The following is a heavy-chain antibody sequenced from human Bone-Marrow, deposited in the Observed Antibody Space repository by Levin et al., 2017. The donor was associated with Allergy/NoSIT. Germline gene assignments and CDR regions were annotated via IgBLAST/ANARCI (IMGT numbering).Heavy chain of an antibody. D-gene: IGHD2-2*01. Sequence: GGSLRLSCAASGFTFSSYSMNWVRQAPGKGLEWVSSISSRSSYIHYADSVKGRFTISRDNAKNSLYLQMNSLRAEDTAVYYCARVLIVPGAVMSDLYGVDVWGQGTTVTVSS. J-gene: IGHJ6*02. CDR3: ARVLIVPGAVMSDLYGVDV. CDR1: GFTFSSYS. V-gene: IGHV3-21*01. CDR2: ISSRSSYI.